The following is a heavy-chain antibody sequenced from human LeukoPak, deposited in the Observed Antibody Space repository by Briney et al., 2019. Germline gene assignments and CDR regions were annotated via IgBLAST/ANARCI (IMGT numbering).Heavy chain of an antibody. D-gene: IGHD5-12*01. Sequence: PGGSLRLSCAASGFTFSSYAMSWARQAPGKGLEWVSDISGSGGSTHYADSVKGRFTISRDNSKNTLYLQMDSLRAEDTAVYYCVKVNSGYDGLFDCWGQGTLVTVSS. CDR1: GFTFSSYA. V-gene: IGHV3-23*01. J-gene: IGHJ4*02. CDR3: VKVNSGYDGLFDC. CDR2: ISGSGGST.